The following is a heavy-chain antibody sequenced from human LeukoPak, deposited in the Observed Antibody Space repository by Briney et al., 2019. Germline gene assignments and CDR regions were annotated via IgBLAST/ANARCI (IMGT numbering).Heavy chain of an antibody. CDR1: GFTFSSYT. V-gene: IGHV3-21*06. Sequence: PGGSLRLSCAASGFTFSSYTMNWVRQAPGKGLEWVSSISSSSSYMYYADSVKGRFTISRDNAKNSPYLQMNSLRAEDTAVYYCARDRDVPAIGMDVWGQGTTVTVSS. CDR3: ARDRDVPAIGMDV. CDR2: ISSSSSYM. J-gene: IGHJ6*02.